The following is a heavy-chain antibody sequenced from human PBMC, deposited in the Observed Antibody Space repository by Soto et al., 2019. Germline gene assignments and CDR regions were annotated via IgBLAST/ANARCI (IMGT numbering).Heavy chain of an antibody. CDR3: AGVGGVGTRSCCC. J-gene: IGHJ1*01. CDR1: GGSITDFY. V-gene: IGHV4-59*01. CDR2: LYYSVST. D-gene: IGHD3-16*01. Sequence: SETLSLTCTVSGGSITDFYWSWIRQPPGKELERIGYLYYSVSTDYNPSLKGRDTISVDTSKNLFSLKLRSVPAADTAVYYCAGVGGVGTRSCCCWDRGSMVAVSS.